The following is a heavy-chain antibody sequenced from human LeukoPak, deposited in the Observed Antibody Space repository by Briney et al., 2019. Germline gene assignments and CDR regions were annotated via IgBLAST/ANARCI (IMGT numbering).Heavy chain of an antibody. CDR3: CRDGGEGGNSAFDI. CDR1: GFTFSDYI. Sequence: PGGSLRLSCAASGFTFSDYILDWVRQAPGKGLEWAGRIRRGANSYTTEYAASVKGRFTISRDDSRNSLYLHMNSLKTEDTAVYHCCRDGGEGGNSAFDIWGQGTMVTVSS. J-gene: IGHJ3*02. V-gene: IGHV3-72*01. D-gene: IGHD3-16*01. CDR2: IRRGANSYTT.